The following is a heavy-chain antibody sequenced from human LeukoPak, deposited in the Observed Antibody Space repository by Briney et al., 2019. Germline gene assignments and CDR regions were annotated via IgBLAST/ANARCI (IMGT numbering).Heavy chain of an antibody. CDR2: ISAYNGNT. CDR3: ARDIDSSGYRLPFGY. J-gene: IGHJ4*02. V-gene: IGHV1-18*01. D-gene: IGHD3-22*01. CDR1: GYTFTSYG. Sequence: LGASVKVSCKASGYTFTSYGISWVRQAPGQGLEWMGWISAYNGNTNYAQKLQGRVTMTTDTSTSTAYMELRSLRSDDTAVYYCARDIDSSGYRLPFGYWGQGTLVTVSS.